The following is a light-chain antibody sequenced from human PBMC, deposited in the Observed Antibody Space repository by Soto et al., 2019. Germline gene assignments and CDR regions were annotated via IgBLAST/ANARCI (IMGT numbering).Light chain of an antibody. CDR3: CSYAGNSNYV. Sequence: QSVLTQPASLSGSPGQSITISCTGTSSDVGSYNLVSWYQQHPGKAPKLMIFEGSKRPSGVSNRFSGSKSGNTASLTISGLQAEDEADYYCCSYAGNSNYVFGTGTKVTVL. CDR2: EGS. CDR1: SSDVGSYNL. V-gene: IGLV2-23*01. J-gene: IGLJ1*01.